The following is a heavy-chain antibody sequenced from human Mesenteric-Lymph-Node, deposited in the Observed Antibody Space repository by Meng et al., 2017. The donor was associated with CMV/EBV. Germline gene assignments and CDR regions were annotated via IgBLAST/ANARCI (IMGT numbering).Heavy chain of an antibody. CDR3: ARNSYGAGSYSISWFDP. J-gene: IGHJ5*02. V-gene: IGHV4-34*01. CDR2: INYSGST. CDR1: GGSISDYY. Sequence: GGSISDYYWSSIRQAPGKGLEWIGEINYSGSTDYNPSLKSRVTISADTSKNQFSLKLSSVTAADTSVYYCARNSYGAGSYSISWFDPWGQGTLVTVSS. D-gene: IGHD3-10*01.